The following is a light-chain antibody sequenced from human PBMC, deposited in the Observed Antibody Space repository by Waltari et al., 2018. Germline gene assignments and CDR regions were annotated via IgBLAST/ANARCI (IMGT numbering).Light chain of an antibody. CDR3: GTWDTSLSAGV. V-gene: IGLV1-51*01. CDR1: SSNIGRNY. Sequence: QSVLTQPPSVSAAPGQKVTISCSGSSSNIGRNYVSWYQLLPGTAPRLLIYDDSKRPSEIHGRFSGSKAGTSATLDITGLQTGDEGDYYCGTWDTSLSAGVFGGGTKVTVL. CDR2: DDS. J-gene: IGLJ3*02.